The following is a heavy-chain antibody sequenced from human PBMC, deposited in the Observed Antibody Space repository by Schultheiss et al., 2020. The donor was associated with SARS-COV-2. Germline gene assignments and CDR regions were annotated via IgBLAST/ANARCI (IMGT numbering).Heavy chain of an antibody. CDR1: GGSISNYY. CDR3: ARVSLRGSDY. J-gene: IGHJ4*02. D-gene: IGHD5-12*01. V-gene: IGHV4-59*01. CDR2: IYYSGRT. Sequence: SETLSLTCTVSGGSISNYYWTWTRQPPGKGLEWVGYIYYSGRTNYNPPRKSRVTMSLDTSKNQFSLNLDSVTAADTAVYYCARVSLRGSDYWGQGTLVTVSS.